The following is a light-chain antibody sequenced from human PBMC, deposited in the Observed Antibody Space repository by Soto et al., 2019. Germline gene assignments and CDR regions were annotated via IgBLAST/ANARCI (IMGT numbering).Light chain of an antibody. CDR1: SSDVGGYNY. Sequence: QSVLTQPASVSGSPGQSIAISCTGTSSDVGGYNYVSWYQQHPGKAPKLMIHEVSNRPSGVSDRFSGSKSGNTASLPISGLQADDEADYYCSSHTSYSTRVFGTG. CDR2: EVS. V-gene: IGLV2-14*01. J-gene: IGLJ1*01. CDR3: SSHTSYSTRV.